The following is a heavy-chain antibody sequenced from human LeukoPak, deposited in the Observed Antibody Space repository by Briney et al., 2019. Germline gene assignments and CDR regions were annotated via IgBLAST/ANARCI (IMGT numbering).Heavy chain of an antibody. D-gene: IGHD1-26*01. CDR1: GVSVSSYY. CDR2: IHNSGRT. V-gene: IGHV4-4*08. Sequence: SETLSLTCSVSGVSVSSYYWSWIRQSPGKGLEWIGYIHNSGRTNYNPSLKSRVTGFVDTSKNQVSLRLGSVTAADTAVYYCARGGLPRENWFDPWGQGTLVTVSS. CDR3: ARGGLPRENWFDP. J-gene: IGHJ5*02.